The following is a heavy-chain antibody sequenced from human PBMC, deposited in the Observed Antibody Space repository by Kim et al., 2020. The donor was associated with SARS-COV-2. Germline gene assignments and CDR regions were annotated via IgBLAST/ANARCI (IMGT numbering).Heavy chain of an antibody. Sequence: GGSLRLSCAVSGFTFSSYWMSWVRQAPGKGLEWVANIKQDGSEKYYVDSVKGRFTISRDNAKNSLYLQMNSLRAEDTAVYYCARVFQYQKYYYDSSGYYLDAFDIWGQGTMVTVSS. J-gene: IGHJ3*02. CDR3: ARVFQYQKYYYDSSGYYLDAFDI. CDR1: GFTFSSYW. V-gene: IGHV3-7*01. D-gene: IGHD3-22*01. CDR2: IKQDGSEK.